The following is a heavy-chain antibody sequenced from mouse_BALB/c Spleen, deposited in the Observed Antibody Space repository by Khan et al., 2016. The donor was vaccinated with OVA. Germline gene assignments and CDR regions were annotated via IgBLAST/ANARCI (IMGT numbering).Heavy chain of an antibody. Sequence: VQLQQSGPELVKPGTSVKMSCKASGYRFTSYIIHWVKQKPGQGLEWIGYINPYNGATKYNEKFKGKATLTSDKSSNTAYMELSSLTSEDSAVYYCARGNWQSYYFDYWGQGTPLTVSS. CDR2: INPYNGAT. J-gene: IGHJ2*01. CDR1: GYRFTSYI. V-gene: IGHV1S136*01. CDR3: ARGNWQSYYFDY. D-gene: IGHD4-1*01.